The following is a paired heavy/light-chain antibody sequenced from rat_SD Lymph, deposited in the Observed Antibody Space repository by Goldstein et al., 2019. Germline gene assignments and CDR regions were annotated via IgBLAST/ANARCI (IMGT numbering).Light chain of an antibody. CDR1: QSLVHSNGNTS. Sequence: DVVMTQTPVSLPVSLGGQASISCRSSQSLVHSNGNTSLHWYLQKPGQSPQLLIYRVSNRFSGVPDRFSGSGSGTDFTLKISRVEPGDLGDYYCLQSTHFPYTFGAGTKLELK. CDR3: LQSTHFPYT. J-gene: IGKJ2-3*01. V-gene: IGKV1S22*01. CDR2: RVS.
Heavy chain of an antibody. CDR2: MRYNGDT. Sequence: QVQLKESGPGLAQPSQTLSLTCIVSGFSLTSYNVHWVRQPPGKGLEWMGRMRYNGDTSYNSALKSRLSISRDTSKNQVFLKMNSLQTDDTGTYYCTRDPYYYSGDVGYYVMDAWGQGASVTVSS. CDR3: TRDPYYYSGDVGYYVMDA. V-gene: IGHV2-63*01. D-gene: IGHD1-1*01. CDR1: GFSLTSYN. J-gene: IGHJ4*01.